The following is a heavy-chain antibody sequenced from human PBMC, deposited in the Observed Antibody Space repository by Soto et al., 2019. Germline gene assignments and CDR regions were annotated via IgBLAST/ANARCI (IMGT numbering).Heavy chain of an antibody. V-gene: IGHV1-69*01. Sequence: QVQLVQSGAEVKKPGSSVKVSCKASGGTFSSYAISWVRQAPGQGLEWMGGIIPIFGTANYAQKFQGRVTITADESTSTAYMELSILSSEDTAVYYCARELYCSSTSCYEDYYYGMDVWGQGTTVTVSS. CDR1: GGTFSSYA. J-gene: IGHJ6*02. CDR2: IIPIFGTA. CDR3: ARELYCSSTSCYEDYYYGMDV. D-gene: IGHD2-2*01.